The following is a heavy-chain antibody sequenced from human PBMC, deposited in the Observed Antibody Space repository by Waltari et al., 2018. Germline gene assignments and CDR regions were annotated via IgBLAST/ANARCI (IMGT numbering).Heavy chain of an antibody. V-gene: IGHV4-34*01. CDR3: ARGYAYLDY. J-gene: IGHJ4*02. D-gene: IGHD5-12*01. CDR1: GGSFSGYY. CDR2: INHSGST. Sequence: QVQLQQWGAGLLKPSEPLSLTCAVYGGSFSGYYWSWFRQPPGKGLEWIGEINHSGSTNYNPSLKSRVTISVDTSKNQFSLKLSSVTAADTAVYYCARGYAYLDYWGQGTLVTVSS.